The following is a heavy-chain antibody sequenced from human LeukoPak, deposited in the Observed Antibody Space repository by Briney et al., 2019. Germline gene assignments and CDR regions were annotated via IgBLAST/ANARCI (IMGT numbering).Heavy chain of an antibody. D-gene: IGHD1-1*01. V-gene: IGHV4-34*01. J-gene: IGHJ5*02. CDR2: INHSGST. CDR1: GGSFSGYY. CDR3: ASAGGSRGSGNWFDP. Sequence: SETLSLTCAVYGGSFSGYYWSWIRQPPGKGLESIGEINHSGSTNYNPSLKSRVTISVDTSKNQFSLKLSSVTAADTAVYYCASAGGSRGSGNWFDPWGQGTLVTVSS.